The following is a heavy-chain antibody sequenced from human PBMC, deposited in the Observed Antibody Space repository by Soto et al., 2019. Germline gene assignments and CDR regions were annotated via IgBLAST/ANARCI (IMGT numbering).Heavy chain of an antibody. CDR2: GYYTGSD. Sequence: SETLSLTCSVTGGSISSSLSYWACILQPTGQGLEWVGSGYYTGSDYSSPYLKRRVTISVDTTKNQLSLRLTSLTAAETAVYYCARHGRVSIGVDWFDPWGPGTLVTVSS. D-gene: IGHD2-8*01. CDR3: ARHGRVSIGVDWFDP. CDR1: GGSISSSLSY. V-gene: IGHV4-39*01. J-gene: IGHJ5*02.